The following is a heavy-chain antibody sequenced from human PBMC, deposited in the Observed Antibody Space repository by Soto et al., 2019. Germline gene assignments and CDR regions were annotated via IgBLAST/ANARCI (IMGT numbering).Heavy chain of an antibody. CDR1: GFTFSSYG. V-gene: IGHV3-33*01. D-gene: IGHD2-15*01. Sequence: PGGSLRLSCAASGFTFSSYGMHWVRQAPGKGLEWVAVIWYDGSNKYYADSVKGRFTISRDNSKNTLYLQMNSLRAEDTAVYYCARGDDVVVTNAFDIWGQGTMVTVSS. CDR2: IWYDGSNK. J-gene: IGHJ3*02. CDR3: ARGDDVVVTNAFDI.